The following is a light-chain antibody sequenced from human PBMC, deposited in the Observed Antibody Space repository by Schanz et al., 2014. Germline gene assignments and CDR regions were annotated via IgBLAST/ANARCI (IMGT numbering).Light chain of an antibody. CDR1: QMIFLW. CDR3: QQSNSVPFT. Sequence: DIQMTQSPSTLSASVGDRVTLTCRASQMIFLWLAWYLQKPGKAPRLLIYAASVLQSGVPSRFSGSGSGTAFTLTIISLQAEDFATYYCQQSNSVPFTFGPGTKVDFK. V-gene: IGKV1-5*01. CDR2: AAS. J-gene: IGKJ3*01.